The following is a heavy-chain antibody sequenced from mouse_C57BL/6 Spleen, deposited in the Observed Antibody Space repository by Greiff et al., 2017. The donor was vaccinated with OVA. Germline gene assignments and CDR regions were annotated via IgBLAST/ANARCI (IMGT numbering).Heavy chain of an antibody. Sequence: VQLQESGAELVRPGASVTLSCKASGYTFTDYEMHWVKQTPVHGLEWIGAIDPETGGTAYNQKFKGKAILTADKSSSTAYMELRSLTSEDSAVYYCTDYYYGSSDWYFDVWGTGTTVTVSS. J-gene: IGHJ1*03. CDR1: GYTFTDYE. D-gene: IGHD1-1*01. V-gene: IGHV1-15*01. CDR2: IDPETGGT. CDR3: TDYYYGSSDWYFDV.